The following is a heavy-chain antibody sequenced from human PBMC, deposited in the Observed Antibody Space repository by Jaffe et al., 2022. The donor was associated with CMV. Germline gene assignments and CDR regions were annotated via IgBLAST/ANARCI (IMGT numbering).Heavy chain of an antibody. J-gene: IGHJ3*02. CDR1: GYTLTELS. Sequence: QVQLVQSGAEVKKPGASVKVSCKVSGYTLTELSMHWVRQAPGKGLEWMGGFDPEDGETIYAQKFQGRVTMTEDTSTDTAYMELSSLRSEDTAVYYCATDYRYCSSTSCYVDAFDIWGQGTMVTVSS. V-gene: IGHV1-24*01. D-gene: IGHD2-2*01. CDR2: FDPEDGET. CDR3: ATDYRYCSSTSCYVDAFDI.